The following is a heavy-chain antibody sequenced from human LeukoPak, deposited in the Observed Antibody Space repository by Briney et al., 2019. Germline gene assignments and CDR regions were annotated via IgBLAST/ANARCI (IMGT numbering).Heavy chain of an antibody. J-gene: IGHJ5*02. Sequence: PSETLSLTCTVSGGSISSYYWSWIRQPAGKGLEWIGRIYTSGSTNYNPSLKSRVTMSVDTSKNQFSLKLSSVTAADTAVYHCARVAKGCTNGVCYTEWFDPWGQGTLVTVSS. D-gene: IGHD2-8*01. V-gene: IGHV4-4*07. CDR2: IYTSGST. CDR3: ARVAKGCTNGVCYTEWFDP. CDR1: GGSISSYY.